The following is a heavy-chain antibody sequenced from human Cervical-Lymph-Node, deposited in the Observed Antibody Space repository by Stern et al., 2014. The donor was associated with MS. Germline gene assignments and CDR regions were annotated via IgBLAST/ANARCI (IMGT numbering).Heavy chain of an antibody. CDR1: GFSLSNARMG. CDR3: VRIDYHSSGYYFFDY. J-gene: IGHJ4*02. Sequence: QVPLRESGPVLVKPTETLTLTCTVSGFSLSNARMGVSCIRQPPGKAPEWLAHIFSNDEKSYSTSLKNRLTISKDTSKSQVVLTMTNMDPVDTASYYCVRIDYHSSGYYFFDYWGQGTLVTVSS. D-gene: IGHD3-22*01. CDR2: IFSNDEK. V-gene: IGHV2-26*01.